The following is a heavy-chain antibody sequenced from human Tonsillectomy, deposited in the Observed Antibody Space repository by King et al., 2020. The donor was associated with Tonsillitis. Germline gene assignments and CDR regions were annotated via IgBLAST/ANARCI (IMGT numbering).Heavy chain of an antibody. Sequence: VQLQESGPGLVKPSETLSLTCSVSDSSITNYYWSWIRQPPGRGLEWIGSMYYSGSTNYNPSLKSRVTMSLDTSKKQLSLKLSSVTASDTAVYYCTRALITVVGGARTQYYYYGMDVWGQGTTVTVSS. V-gene: IGHV4-59*01. CDR1: DSSITNYY. CDR3: TRALITVVGGARTQYYYYGMDV. CDR2: MYYSGST. D-gene: IGHD3-10*01. J-gene: IGHJ6*02.